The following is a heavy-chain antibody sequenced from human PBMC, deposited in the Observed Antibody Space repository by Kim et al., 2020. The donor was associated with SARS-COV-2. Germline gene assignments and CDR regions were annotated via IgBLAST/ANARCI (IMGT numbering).Heavy chain of an antibody. V-gene: IGHV4-59*01. CDR1: GGSISSYY. CDR3: ARELWFGESPPYNWFDP. D-gene: IGHD3-10*01. J-gene: IGHJ5*02. CDR2: IYYSGST. Sequence: SETLSLTCTVSGGSISSYYWSWIRQPPGKGLEWIGYIYYSGSTNYNPSLKSRVTISVDTSKNQFSLKLSSVTAADTAVYYCARELWFGESPPYNWFDPWG.